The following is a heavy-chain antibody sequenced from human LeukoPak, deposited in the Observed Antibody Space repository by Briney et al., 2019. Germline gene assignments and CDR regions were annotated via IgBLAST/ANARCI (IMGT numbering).Heavy chain of an antibody. D-gene: IGHD3-22*01. CDR1: GISFSSHG. CDR2: IWYDGSNI. Sequence: PGGSLRLSCVVSGISFSSHGMHWVRQAPGKGLEWVAVIWYDGSNIWYADSVKGRLTISRDNSKNTLYLQMNSLRAEDTALYYCARARNDYDSNGFSLLEYWGQGTLVTVSS. J-gene: IGHJ4*02. CDR3: ARARNDYDSNGFSLLEY. V-gene: IGHV3-33*01.